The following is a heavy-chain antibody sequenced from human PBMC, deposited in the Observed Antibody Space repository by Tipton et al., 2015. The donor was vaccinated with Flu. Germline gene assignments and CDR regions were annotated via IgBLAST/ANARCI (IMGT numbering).Heavy chain of an antibody. CDR2: INQSGTT. J-gene: IGHJ4*02. Sequence: TLSLTCAVYGGPFSGYSWNRIRQPPGKGLEWIGEINQSGTTNYNSSLKSRVSMSVDTSKNQFSLKLSSVTAADTAVYYCARAGTYDSSGSYWGQGTLVTVAA. D-gene: IGHD3-22*01. V-gene: IGHV4-34*01. CDR3: ARAGTYDSSGSY. CDR1: GGPFSGYS.